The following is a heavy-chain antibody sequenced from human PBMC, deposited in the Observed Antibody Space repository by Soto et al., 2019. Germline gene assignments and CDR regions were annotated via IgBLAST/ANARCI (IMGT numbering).Heavy chain of an antibody. D-gene: IGHD3-22*01. CDR2: ISSSSSSTI. V-gene: IGHV3-48*02. CDR3: ARDSWDSSGYNDAFDI. CDR1: GFTFSSYS. J-gene: IGHJ3*02. Sequence: GGSMRLPCAASGFTFSSYSMHRVRQAPGKGLEWVSYISSSSSSTIYYADSVKGRFTISRDNAKNSLYLQMNSLRDEDTAVYYCARDSWDSSGYNDAFDIWGQGTMVTVSS.